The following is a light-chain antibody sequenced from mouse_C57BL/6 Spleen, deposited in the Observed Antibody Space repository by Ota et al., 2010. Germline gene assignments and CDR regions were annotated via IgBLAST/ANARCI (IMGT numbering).Light chain of an antibody. V-gene: IGKV5-48*01. J-gene: IGKJ2*01. CDR2: YAS. CDR3: QQSNSWPYT. Sequence: LLTHVSHAPSSVTPRRKKSVLPAGPVRALAQAYTGISKEQCXQLLXKYASESISGIPSRFSGSGSGTDFTLSINSVESEDIADYYCQQSNSWPYTFGGGDQAGNKT. CDR1: RALAQA.